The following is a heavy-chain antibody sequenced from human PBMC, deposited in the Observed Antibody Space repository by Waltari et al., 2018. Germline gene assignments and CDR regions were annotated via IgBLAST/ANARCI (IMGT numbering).Heavy chain of an antibody. J-gene: IGHJ4*02. Sequence: EVQLVESGGGLVQPGGSLRLSCAASGFAFRSYWMPGVRQAPGKGLVWVARVNSGGSGMIYADSVKGRFTISRDNAKNTLHLQMNSLRVEDTAVYYCTSLSSGPFGYWGQGTLVTVSS. D-gene: IGHD6-19*01. CDR1: GFAFRSYW. V-gene: IGHV3-74*01. CDR2: VNSGGSGM. CDR3: TSLSSGPFGY.